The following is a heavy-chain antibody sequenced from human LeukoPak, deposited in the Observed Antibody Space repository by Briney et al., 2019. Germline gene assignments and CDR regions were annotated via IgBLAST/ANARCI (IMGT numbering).Heavy chain of an antibody. D-gene: IGHD5-12*01. J-gene: IGHJ4*02. CDR1: GFTFSSCW. CDR3: AKSYNGYESKPDY. Sequence: QPGGSLRLSCAASGFTFSSCWMSWVRQAPGKGLEWVSSISNSGGRTFYTDSVKGRFTISRDNSKITLYLQMNSLRAEDTAVYYCAKSYNGYESKPDYWGQGTLVTVSS. CDR2: ISNSGGRT. V-gene: IGHV3-23*01.